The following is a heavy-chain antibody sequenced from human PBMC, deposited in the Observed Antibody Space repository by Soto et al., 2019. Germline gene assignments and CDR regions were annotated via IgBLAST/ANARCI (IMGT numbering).Heavy chain of an antibody. D-gene: IGHD4-4*01. CDR1: GFTFSSYW. CDR2: IKQDGSEK. Sequence: GGSLRLSCAASGFTFSSYWMSWVRQAPGKGLEWVANIKQDGSEKYYVDSVKGRFTISRDNAKNSLYLQMNSLRAEDTAVYYCARETGDSNYVYYYYYGMDVWGQGTTVTVSS. V-gene: IGHV3-7*01. J-gene: IGHJ6*02. CDR3: ARETGDSNYVYYYYYGMDV.